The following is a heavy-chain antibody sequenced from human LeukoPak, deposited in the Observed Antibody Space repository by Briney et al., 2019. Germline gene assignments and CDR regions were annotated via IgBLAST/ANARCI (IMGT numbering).Heavy chain of an antibody. V-gene: IGHV4-39*01. J-gene: IGHJ5*02. CDR1: GGSISSSSYY. D-gene: IGHD3-3*02. CDR2: IYYSGST. CDR3: ARHLSDPDGFDP. Sequence: SETLSLTCTVSGGSISSSSYYWGWIRQPPGKGLEWIGSIYYSGSTYYNPSLKSRVTISVDTSKNQFSLKLSSVTAADTAVYYCARHLSDPDGFDPWGQGTLVTVSS.